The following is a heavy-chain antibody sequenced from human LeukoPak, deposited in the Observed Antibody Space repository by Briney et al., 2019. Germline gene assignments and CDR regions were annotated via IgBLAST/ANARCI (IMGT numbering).Heavy chain of an antibody. CDR3: ATLDIVNDAFDI. V-gene: IGHV4-39*01. J-gene: IGHJ3*02. Sequence: PSETLSLTCAVSGGSIRNSSFYWGWIRQPPGKGLEWIASIYYSGSTYYNPSLKSRVTISVDTSKNQFSLKLSSVTAADTAVYYCATLDIVNDAFDIRGQGTMVTVSS. D-gene: IGHD2-2*03. CDR1: GGSIRNSSFY. CDR2: IYYSGST.